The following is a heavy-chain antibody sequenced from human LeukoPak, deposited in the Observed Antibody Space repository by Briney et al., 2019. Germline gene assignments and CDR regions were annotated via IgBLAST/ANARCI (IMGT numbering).Heavy chain of an antibody. J-gene: IGHJ4*02. CDR3: ARDVSDENGSSSRIHLDY. CDR1: GFTFSSYW. V-gene: IGHV3-7*01. Sequence: GGPLRLSCAASGFTFSSYWMTWVRQAPGKGLEWVANIQQDGSEKYYVDSVKGRFTISRDYAKNSLYLQMNSLRAEDTAVYYCARDVSDENGSSSRIHLDYWGQGTLVTVSS. CDR2: IQQDGSEK. D-gene: IGHD6-6*01.